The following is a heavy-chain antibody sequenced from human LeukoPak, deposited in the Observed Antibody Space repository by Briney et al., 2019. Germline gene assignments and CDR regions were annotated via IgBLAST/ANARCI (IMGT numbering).Heavy chain of an antibody. CDR3: ARGLIGDDY. V-gene: IGHV4-34*01. Sequence: SETLSLTCAVYGGSFGGYYWSWIRQPPGKGLEWIGEINHSGSTNYNPSLKSRVTISVDTSKNQFSLKLSSVTAADTAVYYCARGLIGDDYWGQGTLVTVSS. CDR2: INHSGST. CDR1: GGSFGGYY. J-gene: IGHJ4*02. D-gene: IGHD3-10*01.